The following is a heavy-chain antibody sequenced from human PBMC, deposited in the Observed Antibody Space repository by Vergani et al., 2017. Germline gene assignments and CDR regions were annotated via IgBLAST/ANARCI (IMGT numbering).Heavy chain of an antibody. V-gene: IGHV4-34*01. J-gene: IGHJ6*03. D-gene: IGHD2-2*01. Sequence: QVQLQQWGAGLLKPSETLSLTCAVYGGSFSGYYWSWIRQPPGKGLEWIGEINHSGSTNYNPSLKSRVTISVDTSKNQFSLKLSSVTAADTAVYYCARGRYCSSTSCWYYYYMDVWGKGTTVTVSS. CDR2: INHSGST. CDR3: ARGRYCSSTSCWYYYYMDV. CDR1: GGSFSGYY.